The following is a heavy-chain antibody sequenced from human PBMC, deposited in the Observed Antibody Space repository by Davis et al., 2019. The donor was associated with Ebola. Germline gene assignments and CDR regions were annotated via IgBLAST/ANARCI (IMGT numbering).Heavy chain of an antibody. CDR2: IWYDGSNK. V-gene: IGHV3-33*08. J-gene: IGHJ4*02. D-gene: IGHD4-17*01. Sequence: GESLKISCAASGFTFSSYEMNWVRQAPGKGLEWVAVIWYDGSNKYYADSVKGRFTISRDNSKNTLYLQMNSLRAEDTAVYYCARVSSHGDPDYWGQGTLVTVSS. CDR1: GFTFSSYE. CDR3: ARVSSHGDPDY.